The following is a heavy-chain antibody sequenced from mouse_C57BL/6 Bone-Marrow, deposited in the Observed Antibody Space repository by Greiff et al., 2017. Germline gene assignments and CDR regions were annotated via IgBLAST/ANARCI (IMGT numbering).Heavy chain of an antibody. CDR3: ARDQEDYGISYPFAY. V-gene: IGHV5-16*01. J-gene: IGHJ3*01. CDR1: GFTFSDYY. Sequence: EVKLVESEGGLVQPGRSMKLSCTASGFTFSDYYMAWVRQVPEKGLEWVANINYDGSSTDYLDSLKSRFIISRENEKNILYLQMSCLKSEDTATYYCARDQEDYGISYPFAYWGQGTLVTVSA. D-gene: IGHD1-1*01. CDR2: INYDGSST.